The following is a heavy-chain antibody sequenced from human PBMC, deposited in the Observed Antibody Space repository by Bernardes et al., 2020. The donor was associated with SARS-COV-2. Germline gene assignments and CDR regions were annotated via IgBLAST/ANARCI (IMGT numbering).Heavy chain of an antibody. CDR3: AKSGGYSGYDSGSFDP. Sequence: GGSLRLSCAASGFTFSSYAMSWVRQAPGKGLEWVSAISGSGGSTYYADSVKGRFTISRDNSKNTLYLQMNSLRAEDTAVYYCAKSGGYSGYDSGSFDPWGQGTLVTVSS. V-gene: IGHV3-23*01. D-gene: IGHD5-12*01. CDR1: GFTFSSYA. CDR2: ISGSGGST. J-gene: IGHJ5*02.